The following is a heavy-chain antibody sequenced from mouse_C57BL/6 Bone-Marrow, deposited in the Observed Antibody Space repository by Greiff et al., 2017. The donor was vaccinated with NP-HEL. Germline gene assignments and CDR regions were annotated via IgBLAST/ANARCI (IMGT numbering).Heavy chain of an antibody. V-gene: IGHV1-42*01. D-gene: IGHD1-1*01. CDR1: GYSFTGYY. Sequence: EVKLVESGPELVKPGASVKISCKASGYSFTGYYMNWVKQSPEKSLEWIGEINPSTGGTTYNQKFKAKATLTVDKSSSTAYMQLKSLTSEDSAVYYCARGNYYGSPYYFDYWGQGTTLTVSS. CDR2: INPSTGGT. CDR3: ARGNYYGSPYYFDY. J-gene: IGHJ2*01.